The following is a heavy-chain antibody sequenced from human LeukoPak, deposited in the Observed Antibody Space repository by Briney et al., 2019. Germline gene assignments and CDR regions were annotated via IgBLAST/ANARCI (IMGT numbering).Heavy chain of an antibody. V-gene: IGHV1-46*01. Sequence: GASVKVSCKASGYTFTGYYMHWVRQAPGQGLEWMGIINPSGGSTSYAQKFQGRVTMTRDTSTSTVYMELSSLRSEDTAVYYCARDRYQLPDEYYYYYYMDVWGKGTTVTISS. CDR1: GYTFTGYY. D-gene: IGHD2-2*01. CDR3: ARDRYQLPDEYYYYYYMDV. CDR2: INPSGGST. J-gene: IGHJ6*03.